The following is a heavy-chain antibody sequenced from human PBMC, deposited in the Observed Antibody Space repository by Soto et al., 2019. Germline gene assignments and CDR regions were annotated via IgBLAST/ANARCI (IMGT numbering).Heavy chain of an antibody. V-gene: IGHV4-59*01. CDR3: ARGDSSSWYQGRYYFDY. CDR1: GGSISSYY. J-gene: IGHJ4*02. CDR2: IYYSGST. Sequence: SETLSLTCTVSGGSISSYYWSWIRQPPGKGLEWIGYIYYSGSTNYNPSLESRVTISVDTSKNQFSLKLSSVTAADTAVYYCARGDSSSWYQGRYYFDYWGQGTLVTVSS. D-gene: IGHD6-13*01.